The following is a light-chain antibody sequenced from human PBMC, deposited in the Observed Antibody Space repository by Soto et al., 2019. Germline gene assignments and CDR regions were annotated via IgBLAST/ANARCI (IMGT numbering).Light chain of an antibody. CDR2: RNN. CDR1: SSNIGSNY. J-gene: IGLJ1*01. CDR3: QSYDNSLSVYV. V-gene: IGLV1-47*01. Sequence: QSALTQPPSASGTPGQRVTISCSGSSSNIGSNYVYWYQQLPGTAPKLLIYRNNQRPSGVPDRFSGSKSGTSASLAISGLRSDDEADYYCQSYDNSLSVYVFGTGTKVTVL.